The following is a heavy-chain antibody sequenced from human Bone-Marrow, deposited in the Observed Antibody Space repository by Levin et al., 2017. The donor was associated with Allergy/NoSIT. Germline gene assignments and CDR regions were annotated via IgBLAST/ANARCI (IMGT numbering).Heavy chain of an antibody. J-gene: IGHJ4*02. CDR2: FYYSGDTT. CDR3: ARLRVGSGSFDY. Sequence: SETLSLTCTVSGDSVTSSLSFWGWIRQPPGKGLEWIGTFYYSGDTTYYSPSLRSRLSISADTSKNQFSLDLTSVTVSDTATYYCARLRVGSGSFDYWGQGAQVTVSS. V-gene: IGHV4-39*01. CDR1: GDSVTSSLSF. D-gene: IGHD6-19*01.